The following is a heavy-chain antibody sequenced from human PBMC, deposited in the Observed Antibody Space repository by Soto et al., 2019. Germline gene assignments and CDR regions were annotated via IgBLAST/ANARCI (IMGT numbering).Heavy chain of an antibody. D-gene: IGHD2-2*01. V-gene: IGHV3-23*01. Sequence: PGGSLRLSCAASGFTFSSYAMSWVRQAPGKGLEWVSAISGSGGSTYYADSVKGRFTISRDNSKNTLYLQMNSLRAEDTAVYYCANDIVVVPAAIYYYGMDVWGQGTTVTVLL. CDR3: ANDIVVVPAAIYYYGMDV. CDR2: ISGSGGST. CDR1: GFTFSSYA. J-gene: IGHJ6*02.